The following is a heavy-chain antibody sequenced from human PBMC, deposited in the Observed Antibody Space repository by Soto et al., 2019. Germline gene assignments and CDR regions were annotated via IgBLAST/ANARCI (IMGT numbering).Heavy chain of an antibody. CDR3: ARSYYYDSSGYWPPNQYYFDH. V-gene: IGHV5-51*01. J-gene: IGHJ4*02. CDR1: GYSFTSYW. Sequence: PVESLKISCKGSGYSFTSYWIGWVRQMPGKGLEWMGIIYPGDSDTRYSPSFQGQVTISADKSISTAYLQWSSLKASDTAMYYCARSYYYDSSGYWPPNQYYFDHWGQGTLVTVS. D-gene: IGHD3-22*01. CDR2: IYPGDSDT.